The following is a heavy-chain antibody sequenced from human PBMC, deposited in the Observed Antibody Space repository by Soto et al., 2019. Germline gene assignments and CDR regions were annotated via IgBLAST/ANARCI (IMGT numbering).Heavy chain of an antibody. CDR2: IYYSGST. V-gene: IGHV4-61*01. CDR3: ARDRQHLGAYYYYDGMDV. Sequence: QVQLQESGPGLVKPSETLSLTCTVSGGSVSSGSYYWSWIRQPPGKGLEWIGYIYYSGSTNYNPSLNSRVTISVDTSKNQFSLKLSSVTAADTAVYYCARDRQHLGAYYYYDGMDVWGQGTTVTVSS. D-gene: IGHD6-13*01. J-gene: IGHJ6*02. CDR1: GGSVSSGSYY.